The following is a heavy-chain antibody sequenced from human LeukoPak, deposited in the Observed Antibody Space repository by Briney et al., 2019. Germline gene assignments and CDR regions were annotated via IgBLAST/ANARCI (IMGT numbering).Heavy chain of an antibody. J-gene: IGHJ4*02. V-gene: IGHV3-23*01. Sequence: GGSLRLSCAGSGFTFSSYAMTWVRQAPGKGLEWVSTISSGGGTFYADSVKGRFTISRDNSKNTLYLQMNSLTVEDTAVYYCAKVMIAFNAFDYWGQGTLVTVSS. CDR1: GFTFSSYA. CDR3: AKVMIAFNAFDY. D-gene: IGHD3-22*01. CDR2: ISSGGGT.